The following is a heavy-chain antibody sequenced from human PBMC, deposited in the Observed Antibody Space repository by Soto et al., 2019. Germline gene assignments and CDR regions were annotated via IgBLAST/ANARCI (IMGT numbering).Heavy chain of an antibody. V-gene: IGHV4-34*01. Sequence: SETLSLTCAVYGGSFSGYYWSWIRQPPGKGLEWIGEINHSGSTNYNPSLKSRVTISVDTSKNQFSLKLSSVTAADTAVYYCARAITISPGDAFDIWGQGTMVTVSS. CDR3: ARAITISPGDAFDI. CDR1: GGSFSGYY. J-gene: IGHJ3*02. CDR2: INHSGST. D-gene: IGHD3-3*01.